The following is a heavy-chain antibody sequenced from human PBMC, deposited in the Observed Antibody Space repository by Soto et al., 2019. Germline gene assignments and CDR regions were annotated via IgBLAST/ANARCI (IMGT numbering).Heavy chain of an antibody. J-gene: IGHJ3*02. CDR2: IKGDGSRT. CDR3: ARTYYGDYMPYAFDM. V-gene: IGHV3-74*01. CDR1: GFTFSSSQ. D-gene: IGHD4-17*01. Sequence: PGGSLRLSCAASGFTFSSSQMHWVRQAPGKGLVWVSHIKGDGSRTTYADSVKGRFTISRDNAKNTLYLQMNSLRVEDTAVYYCARTYYGDYMPYAFDMWGQGTMVTVSS.